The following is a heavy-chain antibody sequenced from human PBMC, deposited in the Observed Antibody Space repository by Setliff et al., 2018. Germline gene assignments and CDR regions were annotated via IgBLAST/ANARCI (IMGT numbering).Heavy chain of an antibody. CDR2: ISPYKSDT. CDR3: ARAPLMVVVPPDAHRFDP. Sequence: ASVKVSCKASGYTFTTYAISWMRQAPGQGLEWMGWISPYKSDTNYAQKFQGRVSMTTDTELRNLRSDDTALYYCARAPLMVVVPPDAHRFDPWGQGTLVTVSS. CDR1: GYTFTTYA. D-gene: IGHD2-2*01. J-gene: IGHJ5*02. V-gene: IGHV1-18*01.